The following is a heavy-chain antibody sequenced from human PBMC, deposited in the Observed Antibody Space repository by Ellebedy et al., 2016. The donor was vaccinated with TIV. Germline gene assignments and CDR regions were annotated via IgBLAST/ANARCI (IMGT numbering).Heavy chain of an antibody. J-gene: IGHJ4*02. V-gene: IGHV5-51*01. D-gene: IGHD3-10*01. CDR2: IYPGDSNI. Sequence: PGGSLRLSCKASGYSFTNQWIGWVRQVPGKGLEWMAVIYPGDSNINYSPSFQGQVTISADKSISTAYLQWTSLKASDTAMFYCARLWFGEFPDYWGQGALVTVSS. CDR1: GYSFTNQW. CDR3: ARLWFGEFPDY.